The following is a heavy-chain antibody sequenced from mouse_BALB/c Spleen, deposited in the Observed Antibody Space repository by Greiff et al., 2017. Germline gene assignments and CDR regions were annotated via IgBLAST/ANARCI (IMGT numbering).Heavy chain of an antibody. D-gene: IGHD1-1*01. Sequence: EVMLVESGGGLVQPGGSRKLSCAASGFTFSSFGMHWVRQAPEKGLEWVAYISSGSSTIYYADTVKGRFTISRDNPKNTLFLQMTSLRSEDTAMYYCARNYGSPVYYAMDYWGQGTSVTVSS. V-gene: IGHV5-17*02. CDR1: GFTFSSFG. CDR3: ARNYGSPVYYAMDY. CDR2: ISSGSSTI. J-gene: IGHJ4*01.